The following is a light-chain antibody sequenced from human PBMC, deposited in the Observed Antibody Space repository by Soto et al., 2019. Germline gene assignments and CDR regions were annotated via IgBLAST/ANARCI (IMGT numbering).Light chain of an antibody. J-gene: IGKJ1*01. CDR1: QSISSY. CDR2: AAS. Sequence: DINMTQQPSSLSASVGDRVTITCRASQSISSYLNWYQQKPGKAPKLLIYAASSLQSGVPSRFSGSGSGTDFTLTISSLQPEDFATYYCQQSYSTPPTFGQGTKVDIK. CDR3: QQSYSTPPT. V-gene: IGKV1-39*01.